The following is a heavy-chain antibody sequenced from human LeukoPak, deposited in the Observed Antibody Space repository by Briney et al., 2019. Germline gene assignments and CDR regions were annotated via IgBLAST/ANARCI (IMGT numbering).Heavy chain of an antibody. Sequence: KASETLSLTCTVSGGSVRTGSYYWSWIRQPPGKGLEWIGYISYSGSTNCNPSLKSRVTISIDTSKNQFSLKMTSVTAADTAVYYCAKSSGGYYHDFDYWGQGTLVTVSS. CDR3: AKSSGGYYHDFDY. J-gene: IGHJ4*02. V-gene: IGHV4-61*01. D-gene: IGHD3-22*01. CDR2: ISYSGST. CDR1: GGSVRTGSYY.